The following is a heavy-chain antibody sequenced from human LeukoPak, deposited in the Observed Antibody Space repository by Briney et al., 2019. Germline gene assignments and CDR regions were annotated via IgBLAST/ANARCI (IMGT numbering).Heavy chain of an antibody. CDR3: GRGXESLFXGAFD. CDR2: TYSGGST. CDR1: GFSVSNNY. J-gene: IGHJ3*01. Sequence: GGSLRLSCAASGFSVSNNYMTWVRQAPGKGLECVSVTYSGGSTYYPDSVKGRFTISRDNSRNRLDLQMNSLRAEDTAVYYCGRGXESLFXGAFD. D-gene: IGHD3-10*01. V-gene: IGHV3-53*01.